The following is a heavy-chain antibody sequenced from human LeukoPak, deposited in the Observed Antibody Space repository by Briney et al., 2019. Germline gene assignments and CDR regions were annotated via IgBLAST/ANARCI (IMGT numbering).Heavy chain of an antibody. D-gene: IGHD1-26*01. Sequence: SQTLSLTCTVSGASISGTAYYWGWVRQPPRKGLEWIGNIYYSGSTYYNASLQSRVTISIDTSKNQFSLRLSSVTAADTAMYFCAKSGGYGLIDYWGQGTLVTVSS. CDR2: IYYSGST. J-gene: IGHJ4*02. CDR1: GASISGTAYY. V-gene: IGHV4-39*01. CDR3: AKSGGYGLIDY.